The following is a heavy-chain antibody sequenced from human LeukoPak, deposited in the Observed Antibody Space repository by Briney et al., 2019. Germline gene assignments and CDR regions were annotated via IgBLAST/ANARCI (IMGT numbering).Heavy chain of an antibody. Sequence: KPGGSLRLSCAASGFTFSSYTMNWVRQAPGKGLEWVSSITRSSNYRYYSDSMKGRFTISRDNAKESLYLQMNSLRAEDTAVYYCARDNHAVAGDYWGQGTLVTVSS. D-gene: IGHD6-19*01. J-gene: IGHJ4*02. CDR3: ARDNHAVAGDY. V-gene: IGHV3-21*01. CDR1: GFTFSSYT. CDR2: ITRSSNYR.